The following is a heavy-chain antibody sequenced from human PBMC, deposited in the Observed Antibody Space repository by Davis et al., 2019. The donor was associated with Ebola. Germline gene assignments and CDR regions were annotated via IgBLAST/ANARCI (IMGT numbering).Heavy chain of an antibody. CDR3: ANSLWWRL. J-gene: IGHJ3*01. D-gene: IGHD2-21*01. CDR2: ISSSSSYI. Sequence: GESLKISCAASGFTFSSYSMNWVRQAPGKGLEWISSISSSSSYIYYADSVKGRFTISRDNSKNTLYLQMNSLRAKDTAVYYCANSLWWRLWGQGTMVTVSS. V-gene: IGHV3-21*04. CDR1: GFTFSSYS.